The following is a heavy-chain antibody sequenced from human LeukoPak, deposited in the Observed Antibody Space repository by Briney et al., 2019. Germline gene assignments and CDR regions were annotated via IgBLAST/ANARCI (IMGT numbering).Heavy chain of an antibody. V-gene: IGHV4-4*07. Sequence: PSETLSLTCTVSGGSISSYYWSWIRQPAGKGLEWIGRIYTSGGTNYNPSLKSRVTMSVDTSKNQFSLKLSSVTAADTAVYYCAREYYDSSGYYPLFDYWGQGTLVTVSS. CDR3: AREYYDSSGYYPLFDY. J-gene: IGHJ4*02. CDR1: GGSISSYY. CDR2: IYTSGGT. D-gene: IGHD3-22*01.